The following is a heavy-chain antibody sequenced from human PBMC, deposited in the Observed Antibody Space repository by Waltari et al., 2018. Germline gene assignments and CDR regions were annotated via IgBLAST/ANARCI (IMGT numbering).Heavy chain of an antibody. V-gene: IGHV4-38-2*02. CDR3: AREGTMIVVPSEAFDI. CDR1: GYSISSGYY. J-gene: IGHJ3*02. Sequence: QVQLQESGPGLVKPSETLSLTCAVSGYSISSGYYWGWIRQPPGKGLEWIGSIYHRGSTYYNPSLKSRVTISVDTSKNQFSLKLSSVTAADTAVYYCAREGTMIVVPSEAFDIWGQGTMVTVSS. D-gene: IGHD3-22*01. CDR2: IYHRGST.